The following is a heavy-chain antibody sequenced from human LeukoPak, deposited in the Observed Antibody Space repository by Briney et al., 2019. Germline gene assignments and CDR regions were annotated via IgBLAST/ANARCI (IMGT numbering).Heavy chain of an antibody. CDR2: ISSSSSSI. D-gene: IGHD6-19*01. Sequence: PGGSLRLSCAASGFTFSTYSMNWVRQAPGKGLEWVSYISSSSSSIHYADSVKGRFTISRDNAKNSLYLQMNSLRDEGTAVYYCAGDPFGYSSGWYSWGQGTLVTVSS. J-gene: IGHJ5*02. CDR1: GFTFSTYS. CDR3: AGDPFGYSSGWYS. V-gene: IGHV3-48*02.